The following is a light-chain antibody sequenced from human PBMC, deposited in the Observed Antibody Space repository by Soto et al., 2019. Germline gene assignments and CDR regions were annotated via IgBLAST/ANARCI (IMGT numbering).Light chain of an antibody. J-gene: IGLJ1*01. CDR3: CSYAGSYTSYV. CDR1: SSDVDGYNY. CDR2: DVS. V-gene: IGLV2-11*01. Sequence: QSVLTQPRSVSGSPGQSVTISCTGTSSDVDGYNYVSWYQQHPGKAPKLMIYDVSERPSGVPDRFSGSKSGNTASLTISGLQAEDEADYYCCSYAGSYTSYVFGTGTKRTVL.